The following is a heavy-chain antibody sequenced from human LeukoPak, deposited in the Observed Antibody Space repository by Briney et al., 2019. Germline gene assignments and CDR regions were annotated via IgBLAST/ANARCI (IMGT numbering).Heavy chain of an antibody. Sequence: GGSLRLSCAASGFTFSSYGMHWVRQAPGKGLEWVAFIRYDGSNKYYADSVKGRFTISRDNSKITLYLQMNSLRAEDTAVYYCAKDQPPNSSSWSFDYWGQGTLVTVSS. CDR2: IRYDGSNK. J-gene: IGHJ4*02. V-gene: IGHV3-30*02. CDR1: GFTFSSYG. CDR3: AKDQPPNSSSWSFDY. D-gene: IGHD6-13*01.